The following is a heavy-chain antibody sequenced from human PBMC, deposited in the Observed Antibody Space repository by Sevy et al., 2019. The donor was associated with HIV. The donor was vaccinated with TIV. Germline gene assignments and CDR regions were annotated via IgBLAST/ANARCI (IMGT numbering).Heavy chain of an antibody. CDR3: ARDRQQWLVPYYYGMDV. CDR2: ISSSSSYI. Sequence: GGSLRLSCAASGFTFSSYSMNWVRQAPGKGLEWVSSISSSSSYIYYADSVKGRFTISRDNAKNSLYLQMNSLRAEDTAVCYCARDRQQWLVPYYYGMDVWGQGTTVTVSS. J-gene: IGHJ6*02. CDR1: GFTFSSYS. V-gene: IGHV3-21*01. D-gene: IGHD6-19*01.